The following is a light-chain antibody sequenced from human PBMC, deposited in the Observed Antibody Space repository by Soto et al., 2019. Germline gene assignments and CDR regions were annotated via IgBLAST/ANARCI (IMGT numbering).Light chain of an antibody. CDR1: QAVSTW. CDR2: AAS. J-gene: IGKJ4*01. CDR3: QQANSFPRT. V-gene: IGKV1-12*01. Sequence: IQLTQSPSSLCAPVGDRVTITCRASQAVSTWLAWYQQKPGDAPKLLIYAASTLQSGVPSRFSGSGSGTDFTLTIRSLQPEDFATYYCQQANSFPRTFGGGTKVDIK.